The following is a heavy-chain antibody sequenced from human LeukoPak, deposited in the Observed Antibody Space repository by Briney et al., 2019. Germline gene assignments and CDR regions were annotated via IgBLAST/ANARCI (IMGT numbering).Heavy chain of an antibody. V-gene: IGHV3-30*03. Sequence: QAGGCLRLSCAASGFTFSSYGMHWVRQAPGKGLEWVAVISYDGSNKYYADSVKGRITISRDNSKNTVFLQMNNLRTEDTAVYFCARPSPPGDGYNPPDYWGQGTLVTVSS. CDR2: ISYDGSNK. D-gene: IGHD5-24*01. J-gene: IGHJ4*02. CDR1: GFTFSSYG. CDR3: ARPSPPGDGYNPPDY.